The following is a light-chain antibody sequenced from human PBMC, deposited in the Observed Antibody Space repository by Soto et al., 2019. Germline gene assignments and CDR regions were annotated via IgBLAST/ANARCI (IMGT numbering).Light chain of an antibody. CDR3: QQYSRSPYT. Sequence: EIVLTQSPGTLSLSPGERATLSCRASQSVSSSYLAWYQQKPGQAPRLLIYGASSRATGIPDRFSGSGSGKDFTLTISRLEPEDFAVYYCQQYSRSPYTFGQGTKLEIK. V-gene: IGKV3-20*01. CDR1: QSVSSSY. CDR2: GAS. J-gene: IGKJ2*01.